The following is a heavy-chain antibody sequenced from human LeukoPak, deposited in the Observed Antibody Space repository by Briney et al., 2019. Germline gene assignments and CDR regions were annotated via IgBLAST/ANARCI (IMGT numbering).Heavy chain of an antibody. J-gene: IGHJ4*02. Sequence: SETLSLTCTVSGGSISSYYWNWIRQPAGKGLEWIGRIYTSGSTNYNPSLKSRFAMSVDASKNQLSLKLSSVSAADTAVYYCARDYIWDELLWYCGRGTLATVSS. V-gene: IGHV4-4*07. D-gene: IGHD4-23*01. CDR2: IYTSGST. CDR1: GGSISSYY. CDR3: ARDYIWDELLWY.